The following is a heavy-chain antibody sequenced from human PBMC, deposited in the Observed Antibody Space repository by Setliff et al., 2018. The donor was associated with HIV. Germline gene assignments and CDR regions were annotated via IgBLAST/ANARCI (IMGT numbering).Heavy chain of an antibody. CDR3: ARHASTWYYESSGPHFDY. V-gene: IGHV1-18*01. CDR1: GYTFTRYG. D-gene: IGHD3-22*01. CDR2: ISANNGNT. J-gene: IGHJ4*02. Sequence: VASVKVSCKASGYTFTRYGISWVRQAPGQGLEWMGWISANNGNTNYAQKLQGRVTMTTDTSTSTAYMKLRSLRSDDTAVYYCARHASTWYYESSGPHFDYWGQGTLVTVSS.